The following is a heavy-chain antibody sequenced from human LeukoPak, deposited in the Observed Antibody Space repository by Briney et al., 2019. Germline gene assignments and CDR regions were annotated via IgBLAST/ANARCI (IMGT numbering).Heavy chain of an antibody. V-gene: IGHV1-69*04. D-gene: IGHD3-3*01. CDR1: GYTFTSYG. J-gene: IGHJ4*02. CDR2: IIPILGIA. CDR3: ASTHEKLTIFGVVISDY. Sequence: SVKVYCKASGYTFTSYGISWVRQAPGQGLEWMGRIIPILGIANYAQKFQGRVTITADKSTSTAYMELSSLRSEDTAVYYCASTHEKLTIFGVVISDYWGQGTLVTVSS.